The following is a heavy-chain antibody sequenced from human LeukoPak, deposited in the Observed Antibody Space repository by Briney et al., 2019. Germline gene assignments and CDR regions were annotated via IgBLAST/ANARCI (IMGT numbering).Heavy chain of an antibody. J-gene: IGHJ3*02. CDR2: ISGSANST. D-gene: IGHD2-2*01. Sequence: GGSLRLSCAASGFTFDIYAMTWVRQAPGKGLDWASGISGSANSTYYADSVKGRFTISRDNSKNTLYLQMNGLRVDDTAVYYCARGPSCSSTSCYVIGALDIWGQGTMVTVSS. V-gene: IGHV3-23*01. CDR3: ARGPSCSSTSCYVIGALDI. CDR1: GFTFDIYA.